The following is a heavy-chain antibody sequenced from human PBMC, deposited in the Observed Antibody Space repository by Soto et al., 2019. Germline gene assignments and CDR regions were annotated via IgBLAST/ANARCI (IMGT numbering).Heavy chain of an antibody. CDR3: ASPLRNDYGDYGGVY. V-gene: IGHV3-11*01. Sequence: GGSLRLSCAASGFTFSDYYMSWIRQAPGKGLEWVSYISSSGSTIYYADSVKGRFTISRDNAKNSLYLQMNSLRAEDTAVYYCASPLRNDYGDYGGVYWGHGTLVTVSS. CDR1: GFTFSDYY. D-gene: IGHD4-17*01. CDR2: ISSSGSTI. J-gene: IGHJ4*01.